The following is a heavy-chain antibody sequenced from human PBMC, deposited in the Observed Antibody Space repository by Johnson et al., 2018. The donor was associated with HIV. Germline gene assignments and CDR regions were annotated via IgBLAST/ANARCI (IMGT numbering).Heavy chain of an antibody. CDR1: GFTFSSYD. D-gene: IGHD1-14*01. V-gene: IGHV3-13*01. CDR2: IGGAGDT. J-gene: IGHJ3*02. Sequence: EVQLVESGGGVVQPGGSLRLSCAASGFTFSSYDMHWVRQPIGKGLEWVSGIGGAGDTYYPDSVKGRFTISRQNAKKSVYLQMNSLRAEDTAVYFCRRGRDARIDSIRAFDIWGQGTMVTVSS. CDR3: RRGRDARIDSIRAFDI.